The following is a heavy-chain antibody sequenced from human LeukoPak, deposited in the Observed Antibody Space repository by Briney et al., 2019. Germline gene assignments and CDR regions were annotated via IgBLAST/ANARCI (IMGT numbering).Heavy chain of an antibody. Sequence: GRSLRLSCAASGFTFSSYGMHWVRQAPGKGLEWVAVISYDGSNKYYADSVKGRFTISRDNSKNTLYLQMNSLRAEDTAVYYCAKDLLEYYYDSSDQWGQGTLVTVSS. J-gene: IGHJ4*02. V-gene: IGHV3-30*18. CDR3: AKDLLEYYYDSSDQ. D-gene: IGHD3-22*01. CDR1: GFTFSSYG. CDR2: ISYDGSNK.